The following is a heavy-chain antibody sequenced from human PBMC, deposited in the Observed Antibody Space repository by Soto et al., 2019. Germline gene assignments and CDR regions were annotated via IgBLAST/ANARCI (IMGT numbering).Heavy chain of an antibody. Sequence: SETLSLTCTVSGGSINRGDYYWTWIRQPPGKGLEGIGYIFYSGSVYYNPSLKSRVTISVHTSKNQFSLKLTSVTAADTAVYYCVRGPELHTGHPKYNWFDPWGPGILVTVSS. V-gene: IGHV4-30-4*01. D-gene: IGHD2-15*01. CDR3: VRGPELHTGHPKYNWFDP. J-gene: IGHJ5*02. CDR2: IFYSGSV. CDR1: GGSINRGDYY.